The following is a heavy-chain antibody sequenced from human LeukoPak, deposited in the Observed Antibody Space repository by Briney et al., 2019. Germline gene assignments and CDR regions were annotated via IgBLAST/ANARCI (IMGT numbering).Heavy chain of an antibody. D-gene: IGHD3-22*01. J-gene: IGHJ4*02. CDR1: GFTFDDYA. CDR3: AKDMGSSGYYVDY. V-gene: IGHV3-43*02. Sequence: GGSLRLSCAASGFTFDDYAMHWVRQAPGKGLEWVSLIGGDGGSTYYADSVKGRFTISRDNSKNSLYLQMKSLRTEDTALYYCAKDMGSSGYYVDYWGQGTLVTVSS. CDR2: IGGDGGST.